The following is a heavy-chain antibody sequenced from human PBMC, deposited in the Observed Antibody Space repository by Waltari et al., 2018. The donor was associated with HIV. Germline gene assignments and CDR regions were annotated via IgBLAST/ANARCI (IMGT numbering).Heavy chain of an antibody. CDR2: ISYDAREK. CDR1: GFTFSSHD. J-gene: IGHJ2*01. Sequence: EVKLVESGGGAVQTGGSLRLSCEGSGFTFSSHDMDWVRQPPGKGLEWVAQISYDAREKFHGDSVRGRFVVSRDNARNSIFLQMNNLRDDDTGVYFCVRQPLRHDL. CDR3: VRQPLRHDL. V-gene: IGHV3-7*01.